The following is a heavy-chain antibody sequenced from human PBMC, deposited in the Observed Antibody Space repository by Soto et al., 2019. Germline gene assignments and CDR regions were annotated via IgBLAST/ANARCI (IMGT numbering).Heavy chain of an antibody. CDR3: ARSFCSGGDCYPYYFDY. CDR2: IYNGGST. V-gene: IGHV3-53*01. Sequence: GGSLRLSCAASGFTVISNYMSWVRQAPGKGLEWVSVIYNGGSTYYADSVKGRFTISRDNSKNTLYLQVNSLRAEDTAVYYCARSFCSGGDCYPYYFDYWGQGALVTVSS. D-gene: IGHD2-15*01. J-gene: IGHJ4*02. CDR1: GFTVISNY.